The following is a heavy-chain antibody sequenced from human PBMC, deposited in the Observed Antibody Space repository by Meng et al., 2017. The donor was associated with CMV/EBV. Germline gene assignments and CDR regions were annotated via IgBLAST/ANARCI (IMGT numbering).Heavy chain of an antibody. CDR3: ASRKWVTVTLYYYYGMDV. V-gene: IGHV4-38-2*02. CDR1: GYSISSGYY. D-gene: IGHD4-23*01. Sequence: GSLRLSCTVSGYSISSGYYWGWIRQPPGKGLEWIGSIYHSGSTYYNPSLKSRVTISVDTSKNQFSLKLSSVTAADTAVYYCASRKWVTVTLYYYYGMDVWGQGTTVTVSS. J-gene: IGHJ6*02. CDR2: IYHSGST.